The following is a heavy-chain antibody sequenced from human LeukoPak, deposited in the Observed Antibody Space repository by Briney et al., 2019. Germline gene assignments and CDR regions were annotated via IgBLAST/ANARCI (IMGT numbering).Heavy chain of an antibody. CDR3: ARFSRAVTTFDY. CDR2: INHSGST. J-gene: IGHJ4*02. V-gene: IGHV4-34*01. Sequence: SETLSLTCAVYGGSFSGYYWSWIRQPPGKGLEWIGEINHSGSTNYNPSLKSRVTISVVTSKNQFSLKLSSVTAADTAVYYCARFSRAVTTFDYWGQGTLVTVSS. CDR1: GGSFSGYY. D-gene: IGHD4-17*01.